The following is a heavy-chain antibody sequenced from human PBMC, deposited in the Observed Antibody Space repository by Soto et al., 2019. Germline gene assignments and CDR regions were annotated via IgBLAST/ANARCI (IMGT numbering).Heavy chain of an antibody. Sequence: SLTCTVSGGSISSSSYYWGWIRQPPGKGLEWIGSIYYSGSTYYNPSLKSRVTISVDTSKNQFSLKLSSVTAADTAVYYCARHHVLRFLEWLSPTSNWIDPWGQGTLVTVSS. CDR1: GGSISSSSYY. D-gene: IGHD3-3*01. CDR3: ARHHVLRFLEWLSPTSNWIDP. CDR2: IYYSGST. J-gene: IGHJ5*02. V-gene: IGHV4-39*01.